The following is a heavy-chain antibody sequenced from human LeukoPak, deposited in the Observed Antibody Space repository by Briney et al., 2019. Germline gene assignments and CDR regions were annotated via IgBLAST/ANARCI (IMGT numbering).Heavy chain of an antibody. V-gene: IGHV3-30*02. Sequence: GGSLRLSCAASGFTFSRFGMHWVRQGPGKGLEWVAFLRYDGSDKSYAESVKGRFIISRDNSKNILYVQMGSLRTEDTGVYFCARDFSYGVKGAFEYWGQGTLVTVSS. J-gene: IGHJ4*02. CDR1: GFTFSRFG. D-gene: IGHD3-10*01. CDR2: LRYDGSDK. CDR3: ARDFSYGVKGAFEY.